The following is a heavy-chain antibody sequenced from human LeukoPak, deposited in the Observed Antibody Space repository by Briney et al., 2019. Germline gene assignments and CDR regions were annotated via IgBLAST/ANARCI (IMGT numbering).Heavy chain of an antibody. CDR1: GFTFSSYW. CDR2: IYSDGSST. Sequence: GGSLRLPCAASGFTFSSYWMHWVRQAPGKGVVWGSGIYSDGSSTSYADSVKGRFTISRDNAKNTLYLQMNSLRAEDTAVYYCASGPSLAMAPWYYYGMDVWGQGTTVTVSS. D-gene: IGHD5-18*01. V-gene: IGHV3-74*01. CDR3: ASGPSLAMAPWYYYGMDV. J-gene: IGHJ6*02.